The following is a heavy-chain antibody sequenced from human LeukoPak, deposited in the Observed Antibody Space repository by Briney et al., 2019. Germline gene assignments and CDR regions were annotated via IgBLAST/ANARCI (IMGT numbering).Heavy chain of an antibody. Sequence: SETLSLTCTVSGGSISSGSYHWTWIRQPAGKGLEWIGRISTSGSTNYNPSLKSRITISIDTSKNQFSLKLSSVTAADTALYYCARDSTTTWYGQDYWGQGTLVTVSS. D-gene: IGHD1-26*01. CDR2: ISTSGST. CDR1: GGSISSGSYH. CDR3: ARDSTTTWYGQDY. V-gene: IGHV4-61*02. J-gene: IGHJ4*02.